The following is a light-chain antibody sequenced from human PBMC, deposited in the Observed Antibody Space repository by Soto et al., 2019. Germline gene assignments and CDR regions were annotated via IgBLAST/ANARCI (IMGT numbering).Light chain of an antibody. CDR2: EVT. CDR1: ISDIGRYKY. Sequence: SVLSQPASVCGSTGQSITISCTGSISDIGRYKYVSWYQQHPDKAPRLIIYEVTNRPSGVSSRFSGSKSQNTASLTISGLQAEDEADYYCSSYTDDTTYVFGTGTKVT. CDR3: SSYTDDTTYV. J-gene: IGLJ1*01. V-gene: IGLV2-14*01.